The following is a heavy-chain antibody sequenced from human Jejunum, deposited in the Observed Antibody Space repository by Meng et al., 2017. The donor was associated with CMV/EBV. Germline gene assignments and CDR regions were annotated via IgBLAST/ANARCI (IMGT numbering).Heavy chain of an antibody. CDR1: TFSDYW. J-gene: IGHJ4*02. D-gene: IGHD3-16*01. Sequence: TFSDYWMTWVRQVPGRGLEWVATIKQDGSEKDYGDSVKGRFIISRDNANNSLSLQLNYPRVEDTAIYYCARVERSDDSRYRPFDYWGQGSLVTVSS. V-gene: IGHV3-7*01. CDR3: ARVERSDDSRYRPFDY. CDR2: IKQDGSEK.